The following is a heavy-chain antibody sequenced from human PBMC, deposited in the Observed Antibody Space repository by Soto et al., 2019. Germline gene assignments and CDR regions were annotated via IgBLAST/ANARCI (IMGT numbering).Heavy chain of an antibody. CDR3: AREVIPLTTDWYFDL. Sequence: QLQLRESGPGLVKPSETLSLTCTVSGGSISGGVGGLYYWSWIRQPPGKGLEWIGYIYDSGGTYYNPSLKSLVTRSVDTSKNQFSLRLSSVTAADTAVYYCAREVIPLTTDWYFDLWGRGTLVTVSS. CDR2: IYDSGGT. J-gene: IGHJ2*01. V-gene: IGHV4-30-4*01. CDR1: GGSISGGVGGLYY. D-gene: IGHD4-17*01.